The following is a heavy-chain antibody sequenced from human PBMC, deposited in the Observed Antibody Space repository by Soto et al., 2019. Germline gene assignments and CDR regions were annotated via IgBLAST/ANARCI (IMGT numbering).Heavy chain of an antibody. V-gene: IGHV5-51*01. J-gene: IGHJ4*02. CDR3: AGLSPEFWGGPDY. CDR1: GYSFPNHW. Sequence: GESLKISCEGVGYSFPNHWIAWVRQRPDKGLEWMGTIYHGDSDMRYSPSFRGQVTISVDKSINTAYLQWDSLKASDTAKYYCAGLSPEFWGGPDYWGQGTLVTVSS. CDR2: IYHGDSDM. D-gene: IGHD3-3*01.